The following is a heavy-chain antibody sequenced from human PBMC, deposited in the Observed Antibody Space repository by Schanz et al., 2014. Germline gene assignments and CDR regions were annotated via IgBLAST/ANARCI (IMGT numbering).Heavy chain of an antibody. CDR3: AREEGWGIAAAGPKHYYYGMDV. V-gene: IGHV3-48*01. Sequence: EVRLVESGGGLVQPGGSLRLSCEASGFDFNSYSMNWVRQVPGKGLEWLSYIATSRSTRHYADSVKGRVTISRDNAKNSVSLQMRRLRVEDTAVYYCAREEGWGIAAAGPKHYYYGMDVWGQGTTVTVSS. CDR1: GFDFNSYS. J-gene: IGHJ6*02. CDR2: IATSRSTR. D-gene: IGHD6-13*01.